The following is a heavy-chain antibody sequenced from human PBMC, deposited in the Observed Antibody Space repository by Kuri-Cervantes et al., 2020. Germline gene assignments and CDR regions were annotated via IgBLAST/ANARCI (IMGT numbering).Heavy chain of an antibody. V-gene: IGHV4-39*07. CDR3: ARIIPPRATRIKFYYYGMDV. J-gene: IGHJ6*02. Sequence: GSLRLSCTVSGGSISSSSYYWGWIRQPPGKGLEWIGNIYYSGSTYYSPSLESRVTISVDTSKNQFSLRFTSVTAADTAVYYCARIIPPRATRIKFYYYGMDVWGQGTTVTDSS. D-gene: IGHD3-3*01. CDR2: IYYSGST. CDR1: GGSISSSSYY.